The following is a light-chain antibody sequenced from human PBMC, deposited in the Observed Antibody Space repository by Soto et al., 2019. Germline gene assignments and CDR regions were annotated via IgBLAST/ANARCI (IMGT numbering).Light chain of an antibody. CDR2: AVS. Sequence: QSVLTQPASVSGSPGQSITISCTGTSSDVDGYKYVSWYQQHPGKAPKLMIYAVSNRPSGVCNRFSGSKSGDTASLTISGLQAEDEADYYCSSYTSRSTFWVFGGGTKLTVL. J-gene: IGLJ3*02. V-gene: IGLV2-14*01. CDR1: SSDVDGYKY. CDR3: SSYTSRSTFWV.